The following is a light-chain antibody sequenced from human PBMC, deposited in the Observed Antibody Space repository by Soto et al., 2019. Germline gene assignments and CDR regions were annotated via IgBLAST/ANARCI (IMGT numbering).Light chain of an antibody. J-gene: IGKJ2*01. CDR2: DAS. CDR1: QPINTY. V-gene: IGKV3-11*01. CDR3: HHRTNWPPEDT. Sequence: EVLSTQSPATLSLTPGESATLSCRASQPINTYLAWYQQKSGQSPRLLIYDASNRATDIPARFRASGFGTDFTLTISSLKPEDFGTYYCHHRTNWPPEDTFGQGTKLEI.